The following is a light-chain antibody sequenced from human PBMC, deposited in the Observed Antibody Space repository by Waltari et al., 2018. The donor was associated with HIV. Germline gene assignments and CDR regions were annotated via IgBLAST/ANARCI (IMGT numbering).Light chain of an antibody. CDR2: KDT. CDR1: ALPKQY. V-gene: IGLV3-25*03. Sequence: SYELTQPPSVSVSPGQTARITCSGDALPKQYAYWYHQKPGQAPVLVIDKDTERPSGMPDRFSGSSSGRTVTLTISGVQAEDEADYYCQSADSSGTWVFGGGTRQTVL. J-gene: IGLJ3*02. CDR3: QSADSSGTWV.